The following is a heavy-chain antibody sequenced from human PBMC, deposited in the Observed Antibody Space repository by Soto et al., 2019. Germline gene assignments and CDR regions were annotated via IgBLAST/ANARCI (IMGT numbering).Heavy chain of an antibody. J-gene: IGHJ4*02. V-gene: IGHV3-30*03. CDR1: GFNFSTYG. Sequence: QVQLVESGGGVVQPGRSLRLSCAASGFNFSTYGMHWVRQSPGKGLEWVAFISYDGTNKYYAESLKGRFTISRDNSKNTLYLQMDSLRPEDTAVYYCTRGRDFWGQGTLVTVSS. CDR2: ISYDGTNK. CDR3: TRGRDF.